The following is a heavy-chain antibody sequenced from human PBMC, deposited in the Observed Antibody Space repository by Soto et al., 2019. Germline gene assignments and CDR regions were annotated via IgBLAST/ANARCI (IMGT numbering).Heavy chain of an antibody. Sequence: QVQLQESGPGLVKPSETLSLICTVSGGSISSYYWRWIWQPPGKGLEWIGYIYYSGSTNYNPSLKSRVTISIDTSKNHFSLNLSAVTAADTAVYYCATRTMDVWGQGTTVSVSS. CDR2: IYYSGST. CDR1: GGSISSYY. J-gene: IGHJ6*02. V-gene: IGHV4-59*01. CDR3: ATRTMDV.